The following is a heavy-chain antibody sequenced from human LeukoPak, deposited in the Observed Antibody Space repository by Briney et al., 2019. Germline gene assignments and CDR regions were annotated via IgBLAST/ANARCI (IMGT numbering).Heavy chain of an antibody. CDR1: GFTFSGSA. CDR2: IRSKANSYAT. CDR3: TRLGASGWFDP. V-gene: IGHV3-73*01. D-gene: IGHD3-16*01. J-gene: IGHJ5*02. Sequence: GGSLKLSCAASGFTFSGSAMHWVRQASGKGLEWVGRIRSKANSYATAYAASVKGRFTISRDDSKNTAYLQMNSLKTEDTAVYYCTRLGASGWFDPWGQGTLVTVSS.